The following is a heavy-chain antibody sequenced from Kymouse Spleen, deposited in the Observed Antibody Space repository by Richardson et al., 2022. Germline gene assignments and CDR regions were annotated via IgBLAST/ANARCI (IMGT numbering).Heavy chain of an antibody. CDR1: GGSFSGYY. J-gene: IGHJ4*02. D-gene: IGHD4-17*01. Sequence: QVQLQQWGAGLLKPSETLSLTCAVYGGSFSGYYWSWIRQPPGKGLEWIGEINHSGSTNYNPSLKSRVTISVDTSKNQFSLKLSSVTAADTAVYYCARTLYGDYVFDYWGQGTLVTVSS. CDR2: INHSGST. CDR3: ARTLYGDYVFDY. V-gene: IGHV4-34*01.